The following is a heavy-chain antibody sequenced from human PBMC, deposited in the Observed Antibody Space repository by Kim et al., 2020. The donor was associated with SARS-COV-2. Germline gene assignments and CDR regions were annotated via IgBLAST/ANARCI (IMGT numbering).Heavy chain of an antibody. Sequence: QFQGRVTITADKSTSTASMELSSLRSEDTAVYYCARSRGVTTVTTSFDPWGQGTLVTVSS. J-gene: IGHJ5*02. CDR3: ARSRGVTTVTTSFDP. V-gene: IGHV1-69*02. D-gene: IGHD4-17*01.